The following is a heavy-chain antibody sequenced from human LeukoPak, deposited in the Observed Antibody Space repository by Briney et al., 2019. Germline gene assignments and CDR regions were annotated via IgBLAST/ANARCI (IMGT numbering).Heavy chain of an antibody. Sequence: PGGSLRLSCAASGFTFSSYSMNWVRQAPGKGLEWVSSISSSSSYIYYADSVKGRFTISRDNAKNSLYLQMNSLRAEDTAVYYCARDQFSSSRYYYYYMDVWAKGPRSPSP. J-gene: IGHJ6*03. CDR1: GFTFSSYS. V-gene: IGHV3-21*01. D-gene: IGHD6-6*01. CDR3: ARDQFSSSRYYYYYMDV. CDR2: ISSSSSYI.